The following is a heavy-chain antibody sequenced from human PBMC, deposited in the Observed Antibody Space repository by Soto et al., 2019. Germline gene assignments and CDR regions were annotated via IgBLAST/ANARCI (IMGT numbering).Heavy chain of an antibody. D-gene: IGHD3-22*01. J-gene: IGHJ4*02. V-gene: IGHV2-70*01. CDR2: IDWDDDK. CDR1: GFSLSTSGMC. Sequence: PTLVNPTQTLTLTCTFSGFSLSTSGMCVSWIRQPPGKALEWLALIDWDDDKYYSTSLKTRLTISKDTSKNQVVLTMTNMDPVDTATYYCARSRYYYDSSGYYGPLDYWGQGTLVTVSS. CDR3: ARSRYYYDSSGYYGPLDY.